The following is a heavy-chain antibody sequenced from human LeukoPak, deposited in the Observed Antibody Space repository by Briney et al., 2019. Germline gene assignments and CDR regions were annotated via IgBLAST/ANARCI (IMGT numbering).Heavy chain of an antibody. D-gene: IGHD3-22*01. Sequence: ASVKVSCKASGGTFSSYAISWVRQAPGQGLEWMGGIIPIFGTANYAQKFQGRVTITTDEPTSTAYMELSSLRSEDTAVYYCARVLYYDSSGYSTYYYYMDVWGKGTTVTVSS. V-gene: IGHV1-69*05. CDR2: IIPIFGTA. J-gene: IGHJ6*03. CDR1: GGTFSSYA. CDR3: ARVLYYDSSGYSTYYYYMDV.